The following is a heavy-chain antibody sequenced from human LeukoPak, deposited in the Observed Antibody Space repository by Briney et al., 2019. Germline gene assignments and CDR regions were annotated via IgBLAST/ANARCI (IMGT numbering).Heavy chain of an antibody. CDR1: GGSISSYY. Sequence: SETLSLTCTVSGGSISSYYWGWIRQPPGKGLEWIGSIYYSGNTYYNPSLESRVTISLDTSKNQFSLKVSSVTAADTAIYYCAKDFSSASYTYYYYYMDVWGKGTTVTVSS. CDR3: AKDFSSASYTYYYYYMDV. V-gene: IGHV4-39*07. J-gene: IGHJ6*03. D-gene: IGHD6-25*01. CDR2: IYYSGNT.